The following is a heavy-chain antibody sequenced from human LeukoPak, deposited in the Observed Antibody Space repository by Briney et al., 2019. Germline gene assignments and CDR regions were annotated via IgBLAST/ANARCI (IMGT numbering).Heavy chain of an antibody. CDR2: ISNNGGST. D-gene: IGHD3-9*01. CDR3: ASRYCDWSIDY. J-gene: IGHJ4*02. CDR1: GFTFSGYT. Sequence: PGGSLRLSCAPSGFTFSGYTMHWGRQGPGKGLEYVSAISNNGGSTYSADSVKGRFTISKDNSKNTLYLQMNSLKAEDTDLYYCASRYCDWSIDYWGQGTLVTVSS. V-gene: IGHV3-64*02.